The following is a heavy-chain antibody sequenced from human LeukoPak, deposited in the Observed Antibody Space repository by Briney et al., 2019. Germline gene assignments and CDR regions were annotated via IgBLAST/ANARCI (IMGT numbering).Heavy chain of an antibody. CDR1: GGSFSGYY. J-gene: IGHJ4*02. CDR3: ASGQYYSDY. CDR2: INHSGST. V-gene: IGHV4-34*01. Sequence: SETLSLTCAVYGGSFSGYYWNWIRQPPGKGLEWIGEINHSGSTKYNPSLKSRVTISVDTSNNQFSLNVSSVTAADTAVYYCASGQYYSDYWGQGTLVTVSS.